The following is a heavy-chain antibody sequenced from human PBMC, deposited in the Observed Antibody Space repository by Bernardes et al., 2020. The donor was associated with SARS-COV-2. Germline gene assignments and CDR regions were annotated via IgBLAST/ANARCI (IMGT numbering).Heavy chain of an antibody. D-gene: IGHD2-15*01. Sequence: GGSLRLSCSASGFTFSSYAMYWVRQAPGKGLECVSAISGSGDTTYYVDSVKGRFTISRDNAKNSLYLQMNSLRAEDTAVYYCVRRGVAGAYGMDVWGQGTTVTVSS. J-gene: IGHJ6*02. CDR1: GFTFSSYA. V-gene: IGHV3-23*01. CDR2: ISGSGDTT. CDR3: VRRGVAGAYGMDV.